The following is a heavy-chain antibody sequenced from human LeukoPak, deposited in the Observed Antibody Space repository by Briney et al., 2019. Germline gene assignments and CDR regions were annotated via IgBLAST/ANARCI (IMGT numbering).Heavy chain of an antibody. Sequence: GGSLRLSCAASGFTFSSYAMSWVRQAPGKGLEWVSAISGSGGSTYYADSVKGRFTISRDNSKNTLYLQMNSLRAEDTAVYYCSTILTGYRDDYWGQGTLVTVSS. CDR3: STILTGYRDDY. CDR2: ISGSGGST. D-gene: IGHD3-9*01. CDR1: GFTFSSYA. V-gene: IGHV3-23*01. J-gene: IGHJ4*02.